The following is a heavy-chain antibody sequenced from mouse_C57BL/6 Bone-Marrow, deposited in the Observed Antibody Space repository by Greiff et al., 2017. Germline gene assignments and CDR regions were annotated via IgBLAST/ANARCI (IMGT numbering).Heavy chain of an antibody. CDR2: IYPRSGNT. CDR1: GYTFTSYG. CDR3: ASEVTEYGNYRRMDY. V-gene: IGHV1-81*01. J-gene: IGHJ4*01. D-gene: IGHD2-10*02. Sequence: VQGVESGAELARPGASVKLSCKASGYTFTSYGISWVKQRTGQGLEWIGEIYPRSGNTYYNEKFKGKATLTADKSSSTAYMELRSLTSEDSAVYFCASEVTEYGNYRRMDYWGQGTSVTVSS.